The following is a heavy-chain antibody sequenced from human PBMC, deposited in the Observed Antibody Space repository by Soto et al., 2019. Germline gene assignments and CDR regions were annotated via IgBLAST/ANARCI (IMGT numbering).Heavy chain of an antibody. Sequence: PGGSLRLSGAASESVYLGDAMSWVRQAPGKGLQWVSAISDSGGNTYYADSVKGRFTISRDNSKNTLSLQMNSLRADDTAVYYCANTVYWGQGTLVTVSS. V-gene: IGHV3-23*01. J-gene: IGHJ4*02. CDR2: ISDSGGNT. CDR1: ESVYLGDA. CDR3: ANTVY.